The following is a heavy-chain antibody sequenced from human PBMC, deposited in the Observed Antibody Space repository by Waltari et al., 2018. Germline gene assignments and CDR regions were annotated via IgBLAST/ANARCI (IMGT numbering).Heavy chain of an antibody. Sequence: EVQLVESGGGLVQPGGSLRLSCTVSGFIFSDHYMDWVRQAPGKGLEWVCRTRNRANSYTTEYASSVEGRFTISRDVSKNTLYLQMNSLKTEDTAVYYCARDILVEMATITPLGGFDPWGQGTLVTVSS. D-gene: IGHD5-12*01. CDR3: ARDILVEMATITPLGGFDP. V-gene: IGHV3-72*01. CDR1: GFIFSDHY. J-gene: IGHJ5*02. CDR2: TRNRANSYTT.